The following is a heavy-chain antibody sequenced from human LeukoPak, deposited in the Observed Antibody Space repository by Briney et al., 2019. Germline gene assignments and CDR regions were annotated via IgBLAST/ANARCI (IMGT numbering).Heavy chain of an antibody. CDR3: AREISRGWSGELPNFDY. Sequence: RRSLTLYSAASGFTCSSYNMNWVRQAPGKGLEWVSSISSSSSYIYYADSVKGRFTISRDNAKNSLYLQMNSLRAEDTAVYYCAREISRGWSGELPNFDYWGQGTLVTVSS. CDR2: ISSSSSYI. V-gene: IGHV3-21*01. CDR1: GFTCSSYN. D-gene: IGHD3-10*01. J-gene: IGHJ4*02.